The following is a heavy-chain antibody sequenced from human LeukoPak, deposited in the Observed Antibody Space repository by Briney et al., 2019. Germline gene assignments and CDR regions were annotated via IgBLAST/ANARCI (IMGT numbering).Heavy chain of an antibody. V-gene: IGHV4-39*01. Sequence: SETLSLTCTVSGGSISSSSYYWGWIRQPPGKGLEWIGSIYYSGSTYYNPSLKSRVTISVDTSKNQFSLKLGSVTAADTAVYYCARSYCSSTICYRYMDVWGKGTTVTVSS. D-gene: IGHD2-2*02. CDR3: ARSYCSSTICYRYMDV. CDR1: GGSISSSSYY. CDR2: IYYSGST. J-gene: IGHJ6*03.